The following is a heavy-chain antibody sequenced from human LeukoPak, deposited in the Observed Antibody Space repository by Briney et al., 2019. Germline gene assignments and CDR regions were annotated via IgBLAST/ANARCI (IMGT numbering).Heavy chain of an antibody. D-gene: IGHD3-16*01. Sequence: SETLSLTCTVSGGSINSYYWSWIRQPPGKGLEWVGYIYYSGNTNYNPSLKSRVTISLDTSKKQFSLKLSSVTAADTAMYYCARISWAATHFDYWGQGTLVTVSS. V-gene: IGHV4-59*01. CDR3: ARISWAATHFDY. CDR2: IYYSGNT. CDR1: GGSINSYY. J-gene: IGHJ4*02.